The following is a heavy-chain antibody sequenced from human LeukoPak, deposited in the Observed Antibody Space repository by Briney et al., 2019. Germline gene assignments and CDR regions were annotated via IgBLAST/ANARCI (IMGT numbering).Heavy chain of an antibody. V-gene: IGHV1-69*01. CDR2: IIPIFGTA. CDR1: GGTFSSYA. Sequence: AASVKVSCKASGGTFSSYASSWVRQAPGQGLEWMGGIIPIFGTANYAQKFQGRVTITADESTSTAYMELSSLRSEDTAVYYCARLDEYSSSSRYYGMDVWGQGTTVTVSS. CDR3: ARLDEYSSSSRYYGMDV. D-gene: IGHD6-6*01. J-gene: IGHJ6*02.